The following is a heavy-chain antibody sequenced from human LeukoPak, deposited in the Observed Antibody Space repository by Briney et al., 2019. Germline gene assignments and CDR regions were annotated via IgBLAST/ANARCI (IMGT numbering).Heavy chain of an antibody. CDR1: GFTFSSYS. J-gene: IGHJ4*02. Sequence: GGSLRLSCAASGFTFSSYSMNWVRQAPGKGLEWVSYISSSSSTIYYADTVKGRFTITRDNAKNSLYLQMNSLRAEDTAVYYCSRDFLHDTPYWGQGTLVTVSS. CDR2: ISSSSSTI. D-gene: IGHD1-1*01. V-gene: IGHV3-48*01. CDR3: SRDFLHDTPY.